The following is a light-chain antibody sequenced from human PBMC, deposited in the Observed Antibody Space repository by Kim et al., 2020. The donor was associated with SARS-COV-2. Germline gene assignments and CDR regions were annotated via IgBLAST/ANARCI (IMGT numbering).Light chain of an antibody. CDR1: QSVSNNF. Sequence: SPGERATLSCRASQSVSNNFLAWYQQKPGQAPRLLIYGASSRATGIPDRFTGSGSGTDFTLTISRLEPEDLAVYYCQQYGDAPRTFGQGTKVDIK. V-gene: IGKV3-20*01. CDR3: QQYGDAPRT. J-gene: IGKJ1*01. CDR2: GAS.